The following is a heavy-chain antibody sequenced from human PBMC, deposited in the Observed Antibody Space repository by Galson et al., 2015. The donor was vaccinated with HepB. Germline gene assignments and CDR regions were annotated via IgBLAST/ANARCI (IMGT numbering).Heavy chain of an antibody. Sequence: SLRLSCAASGFTFSSYGMHWVRQAPGKGLEWVAVIWYDGSNKYYADSVKGRFTISRDNSKNTLYLQMNSLRAEDTAVYYCARDSLADSYYDFWSGSPDYWGQGTLVTVSS. J-gene: IGHJ4*02. CDR2: IWYDGSNK. V-gene: IGHV3-33*01. CDR3: ARDSLADSYYDFWSGSPDY. CDR1: GFTFSSYG. D-gene: IGHD3-3*01.